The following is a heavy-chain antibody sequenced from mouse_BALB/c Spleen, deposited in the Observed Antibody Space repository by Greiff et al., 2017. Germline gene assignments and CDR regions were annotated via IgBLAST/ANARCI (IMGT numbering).Heavy chain of an antibody. CDR3: ARDSSGY. J-gene: IGHJ3*01. Sequence: VKLMESGAELARPGASVKLSCKASGYTFTSYWMQWVKQRPGQGLEWIGAIYPGDGDTRYTQKFKGKATLTADKSSSTAYMQLSSLASEDSAVYYCARDSSGYWGQGTLVTVSA. CDR2: IYPGDGDT. CDR1: GYTFTSYW. V-gene: IGHV1-87*01. D-gene: IGHD3-2*01.